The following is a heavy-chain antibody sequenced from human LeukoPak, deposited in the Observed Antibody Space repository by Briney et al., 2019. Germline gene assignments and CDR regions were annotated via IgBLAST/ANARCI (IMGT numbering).Heavy chain of an antibody. CDR1: GGSISSSSYY. V-gene: IGHV4-39*07. D-gene: IGHD3-3*01. J-gene: IGHJ4*02. CDR2: IYYSGST. Sequence: SETLSLTCTVSGGSISSSSYYWGWIRQPPGKGLEWIGSIYYSGSTYYNPSLKSRVTISVDRSKNQFSLKLSSVTAADTAVYYCARGGTYYDFWSGYYPYYFDYWGQGTLVAVSS. CDR3: ARGGTYYDFWSGYYPYYFDY.